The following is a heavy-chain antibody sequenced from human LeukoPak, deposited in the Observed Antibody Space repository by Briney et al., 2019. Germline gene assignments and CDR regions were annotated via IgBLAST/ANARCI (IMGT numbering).Heavy chain of an antibody. CDR3: ARAGYYDSSGYYRETYYFDY. J-gene: IGHJ4*02. CDR1: GYSISSTYC. V-gene: IGHV4-38-2*02. CDR2: IYHTGST. Sequence: SETLSLTCTVSGYSISSTYCWGWIRQSPGRGLEWIGSIYHTGSTFYNPSLTSRVTISVDTSKNQFSLNLTSVTAADTAVYYCARAGYYDSSGYYRETYYFDYWGQGTLVTVSS. D-gene: IGHD3-22*01.